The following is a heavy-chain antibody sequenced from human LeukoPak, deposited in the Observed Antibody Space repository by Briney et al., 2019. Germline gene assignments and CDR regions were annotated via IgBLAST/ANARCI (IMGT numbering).Heavy chain of an antibody. CDR1: GFTFDDYT. CDR2: ISWDGGST. J-gene: IGHJ3*02. D-gene: IGHD2-21*02. Sequence: GGSLRLSCAASGFTFDDYTMHWVRHAPGKGLEWVSLISWDGGSTYYADSVKGRFTISRDNSKNSLYLQMHSLRTEDTALYYCAPMWVVTDAVYIWGQGTMITVSS. V-gene: IGHV3-43*01. CDR3: APMWVVTDAVYI.